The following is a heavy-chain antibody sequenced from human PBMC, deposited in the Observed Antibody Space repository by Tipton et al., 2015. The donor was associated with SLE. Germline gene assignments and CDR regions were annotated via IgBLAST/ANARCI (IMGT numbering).Heavy chain of an antibody. CDR2: IYHSAST. CDR1: GGSFRGYY. D-gene: IGHD6-13*01. J-gene: IGHJ6*02. V-gene: IGHV4-34*01. Sequence: TLSLTCAVYGGSFRGYYWSWVRQPPGQGLEWIGEIYHSASTNYNPSLKSRVTISVEKSNNHFSLKLNSVTAADTAVYYCARDGKAAAGSYYYYYGMDVWGPGTTVTVSS. CDR3: ARDGKAAAGSYYYYYGMDV.